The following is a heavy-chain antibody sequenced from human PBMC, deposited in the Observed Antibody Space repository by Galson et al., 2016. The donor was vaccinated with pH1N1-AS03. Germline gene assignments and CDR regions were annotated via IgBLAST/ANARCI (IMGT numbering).Heavy chain of an antibody. J-gene: IGHJ4*02. CDR3: ARARHPTGTLDY. CDR2: ISAYSGDT. D-gene: IGHD1-1*01. CDR1: GYTFNLYG. V-gene: IGHV1-18*01. Sequence: SVKVACKASGYTFNLYGTSWVRQAPGQGLEWLGWISAYSGDTHYAQNFQGRVSMTTDTSTSTAYLELRSLGSDDTAVYFCARARHPTGTLDYWGQGTPVIVSS.